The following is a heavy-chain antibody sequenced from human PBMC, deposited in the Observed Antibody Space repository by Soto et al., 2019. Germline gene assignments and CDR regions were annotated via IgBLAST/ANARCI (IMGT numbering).Heavy chain of an antibody. D-gene: IGHD6-19*01. CDR2: ISYDGSNK. Sequence: GGSLRLSCAASGFTFSSYAMHWVRQAPGKGLEWVAVISYDGSNKYYADSVKGRFTISRDNSKNTLYLQMNSLRAEDTAVYYCASGGYSSGWLTDIWGQGTLVTVSS. V-gene: IGHV3-30-3*01. J-gene: IGHJ4*02. CDR3: ASGGYSSGWLTDI. CDR1: GFTFSSYA.